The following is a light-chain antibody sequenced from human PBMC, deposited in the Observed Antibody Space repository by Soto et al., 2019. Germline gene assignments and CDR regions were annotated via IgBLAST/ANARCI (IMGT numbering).Light chain of an antibody. J-gene: IGLJ1*01. V-gene: IGLV2-14*01. CDR2: EVS. CDR1: SSDVGGYAY. CDR3: QSYDHSLGGSGV. Sequence: QSALTQPASVSGSPGQSITITCTGTSSDVGGYAYVSWYQQYPGKAPKLVISEVSNRPSGISHRFSGSRSGNTASLTISGLQAEDEADYFCQSYDHSLGGSGVFGTGTKLTVL.